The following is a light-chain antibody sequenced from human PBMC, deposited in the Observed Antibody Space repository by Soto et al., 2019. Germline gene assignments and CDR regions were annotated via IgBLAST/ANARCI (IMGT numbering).Light chain of an antibody. Sequence: DIPMTQSPSTLSAGVGDRVTITCRASQRMSTYLNWYQQKPGKAHTLLIDAASSLQSGVPSRFSGGGSGKEFTLTINTLQPEDFATYFCQQCYSSPRTFGQGTKVEIK. CDR2: AAS. CDR3: QQCYSSPRT. V-gene: IGKV1-39*01. J-gene: IGKJ1*01. CDR1: QRMSTY.